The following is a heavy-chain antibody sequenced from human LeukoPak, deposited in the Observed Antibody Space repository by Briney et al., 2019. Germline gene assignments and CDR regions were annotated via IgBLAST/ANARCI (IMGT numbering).Heavy chain of an antibody. D-gene: IGHD6-19*01. CDR3: ARGPSGCVDY. Sequence: GGSLRLSCAASGFTFSSYGMHWVRQAPGKGLEWVAVISYDGSNKYYADSVKGRFTISRDNSKNTLYLQMNSLRTEDTAVYYRARGPSGCVDYWGQGTQVTVSS. J-gene: IGHJ4*02. CDR1: GFTFSSYG. CDR2: ISYDGSNK. V-gene: IGHV3-30*03.